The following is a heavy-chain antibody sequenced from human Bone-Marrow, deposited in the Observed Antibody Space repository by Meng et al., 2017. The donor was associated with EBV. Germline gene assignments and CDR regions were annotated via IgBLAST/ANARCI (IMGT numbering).Heavy chain of an antibody. Sequence: QLRPEGSSPGHTQPSHTPFPTCAVSGGSISSGGYYWSWIRQPPGKGLEWIGYSYYSGSTHYNPSLKSRVTISVDTSKNQFSLKLSSVTAADTAVYYCARALATSVDYWGQGTLVTVSS. CDR2: SYYSGST. CDR3: ARALATSVDY. J-gene: IGHJ4*02. D-gene: IGHD3-3*02. CDR1: GGSISSGGYY. V-gene: IGHV4-30-4*01.